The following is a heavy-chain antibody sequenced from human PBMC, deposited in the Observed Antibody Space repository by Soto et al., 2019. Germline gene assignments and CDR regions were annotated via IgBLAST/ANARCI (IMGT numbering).Heavy chain of an antibody. Sequence: GGSLRLSCVASGFTFRTYTMNWVRQAPGKGLEWVSGIRGFSPYTFYAEPVKGRFTISRDNAKNSLYLQMNSLGVEDTAVYYCARDRGYDAHDYYYNAMDVWGQGTTVTVSS. CDR3: ARDRGYDAHDYYYNAMDV. D-gene: IGHD2-15*01. V-gene: IGHV3-21*01. CDR1: GFTFRTYT. CDR2: IRGFSPYT. J-gene: IGHJ6*02.